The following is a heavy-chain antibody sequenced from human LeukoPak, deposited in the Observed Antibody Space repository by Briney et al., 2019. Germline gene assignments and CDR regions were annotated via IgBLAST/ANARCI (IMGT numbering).Heavy chain of an antibody. D-gene: IGHD6-13*01. V-gene: IGHV3-66*01. Sequence: GGSLRLSCAASGSTVSSNYMSWVRQAPGKGLEWVSVIYSGGSTYYADSVKGRFTISRDNSKNTLYLQMNSLRAEDTAVYYCARRKVAAAGQSFDYWGQGTLVTVSP. J-gene: IGHJ4*02. CDR1: GSTVSSNY. CDR2: IYSGGST. CDR3: ARRKVAAAGQSFDY.